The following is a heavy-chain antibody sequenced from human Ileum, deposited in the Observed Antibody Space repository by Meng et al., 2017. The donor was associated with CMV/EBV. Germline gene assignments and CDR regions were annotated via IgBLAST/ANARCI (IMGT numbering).Heavy chain of an antibody. CDR3: AREIGDHNYYGMDV. V-gene: IGHV3-30*04. J-gene: IGHJ6*02. Sequence: GESLKISCAASGFTFSSYALHWVRQAPGKGLEWVSLISYDGRNKYHADSVKCRFTISRDNSKNTLYLQMNSLRAEDTAVYYCAREIGDHNYYGMDVWGQGTTVTVSS. CDR2: ISYDGRNK. D-gene: IGHD3-10*01. CDR1: GFTFSSYA.